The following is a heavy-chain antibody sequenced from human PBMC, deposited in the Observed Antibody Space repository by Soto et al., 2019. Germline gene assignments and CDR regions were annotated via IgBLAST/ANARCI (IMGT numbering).Heavy chain of an antibody. V-gene: IGHV3-72*01. CDR2: TRDKPNSYTT. Sequence: EVQLVESGGGLVQPGGSLRLSCAASGFTFSDHYMDWVRQAPGKGLEWVGRTRDKPNSYTTEYAASVKDRFTIARDDSENSVYIKRNSMKNEETAMYYCTSAAVSKTGLDVCGQGPTVTVSP. J-gene: IGHJ6*01. CDR3: TSAAVSKTGLDV. CDR1: GFTFSDHY. D-gene: IGHD4-4*01.